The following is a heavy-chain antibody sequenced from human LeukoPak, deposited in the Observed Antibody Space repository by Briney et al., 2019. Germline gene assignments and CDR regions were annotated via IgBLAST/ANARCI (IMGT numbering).Heavy chain of an antibody. J-gene: IGHJ4*02. CDR3: ASGGIYYGAAFDL. CDR1: GSTFSSYS. V-gene: IGHV3-20*04. D-gene: IGHD1-26*01. CDR2: INWNGGST. Sequence: PGGSLRLSCAASGSTFSSYSMSWVRQAPGKGLEWVSGINWNGGSTGYADSVKGRFTISRDNAKNSLYLQMNSLRAEDTALYYCASGGIYYGAAFDLWGQGTLVTVSS.